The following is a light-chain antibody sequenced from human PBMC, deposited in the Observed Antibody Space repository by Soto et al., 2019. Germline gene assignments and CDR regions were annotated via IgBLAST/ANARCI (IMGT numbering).Light chain of an antibody. J-gene: IGKJ1*01. CDR2: GAS. V-gene: IGKV3-20*01. CDR3: QQYGSSPLWT. CDR1: QSVSSSS. Sequence: EIVLTQSPGTLSLSPGERATLSCRASQSVSSSSLAWYQQKPGLAPRLLIYGASSRATGIPDRFSGSGSGTDLTLTISRLEPEDFAVYYCQQYGSSPLWTFGQGTKVEIK.